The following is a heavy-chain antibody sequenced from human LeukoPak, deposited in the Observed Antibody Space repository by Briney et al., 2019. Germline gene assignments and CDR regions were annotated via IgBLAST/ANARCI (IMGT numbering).Heavy chain of an antibody. D-gene: IGHD5-24*01. Sequence: ASVKVSCKASRYTFTGYYMHWVRQAPGQGLGWMGWINPNSGGTNYAQKFQGRVTMTRDTSISTAYMELSRLRSDDTAVYYCARSPKMATYPAPYMDVWGKGTTVTVSS. CDR3: ARSPKMATYPAPYMDV. CDR1: RYTFTGYY. J-gene: IGHJ6*03. V-gene: IGHV1-2*02. CDR2: INPNSGGT.